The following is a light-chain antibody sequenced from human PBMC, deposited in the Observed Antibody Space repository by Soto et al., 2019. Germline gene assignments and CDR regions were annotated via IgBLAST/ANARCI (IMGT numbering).Light chain of an antibody. CDR1: QGISSF. J-gene: IGKJ5*01. Sequence: DIQVTQSPPTLSASVGDSVTITFRASQGISSFLAWYQQKPGKAPKLLIYAASTLQSGVPSRFSGSGSGTDFTLTISSLQPEDFATYFCQQLNSYPITFGQGTRLEIK. V-gene: IGKV1-9*01. CDR3: QQLNSYPIT. CDR2: AAS.